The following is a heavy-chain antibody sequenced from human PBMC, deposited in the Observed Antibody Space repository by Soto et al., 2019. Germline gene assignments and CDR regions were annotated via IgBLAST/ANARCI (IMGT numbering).Heavy chain of an antibody. CDR2: INPHGGST. J-gene: IGHJ5*02. D-gene: IGHD1-26*01. Sequence: SVNVSFKAPRDTFTSYYINWVRQAPVQGLEWMGVINPHGGSTAYAQKFKGRVTLTRDTSASTVYMEVSSLTSEDTAMYYCARSSGGNFGIIIEGNNWFAPWGQGTLVTVSS. CDR3: ARSSGGNFGIIIEGNNWFAP. CDR1: RDTFTSYY. V-gene: IGHV1-46*01.